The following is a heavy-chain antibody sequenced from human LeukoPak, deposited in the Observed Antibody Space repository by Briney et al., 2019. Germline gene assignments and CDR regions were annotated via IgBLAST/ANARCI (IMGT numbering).Heavy chain of an antibody. Sequence: GGSLRLSCVASGFTFRNYGMHWVRQAPGKGLQWVAFIRYDESNKYYADSVKGRFTTSRDNSKNTLYLQMNSLRVEDTAVYYCAKDSGISGTGGAWLDPWGQGTPVTVSS. D-gene: IGHD1-20*01. CDR1: GFTFRNYG. CDR3: AKDSGISGTGGAWLDP. J-gene: IGHJ5*02. V-gene: IGHV3-30*02. CDR2: IRYDESNK.